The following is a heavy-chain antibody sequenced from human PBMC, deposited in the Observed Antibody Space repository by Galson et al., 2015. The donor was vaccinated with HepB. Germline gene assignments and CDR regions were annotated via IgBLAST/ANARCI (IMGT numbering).Heavy chain of an antibody. D-gene: IGHD3-16*01. Sequence: SLRLSCAASGFTFSNYYMSWIRQAPGKGLEWVSYISSSDNSIYYADSVKGRFSISRDNARNSLFLQMNSLRAEDTAVYYCAKNREIGVLGYMDVWGRGTTVTVSS. J-gene: IGHJ6*03. V-gene: IGHV3-11*01. CDR2: ISSSDNSI. CDR1: GFTFSNYY. CDR3: AKNREIGVLGYMDV.